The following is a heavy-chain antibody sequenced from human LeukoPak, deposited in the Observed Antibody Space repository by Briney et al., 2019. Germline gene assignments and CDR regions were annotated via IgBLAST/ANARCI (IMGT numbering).Heavy chain of an antibody. Sequence: ASVKVSCKASGYTFTGYYMDWVRQAPGQGLECMGWINPNSGGTNYAQKFPGRVTMPRDTSISTAYMELSRLRSDDTAVSYCARDPPYSSGWYTGVYYFDYWGQGTLVTVSS. CDR2: INPNSGGT. J-gene: IGHJ4*02. CDR1: GYTFTGYY. D-gene: IGHD6-19*01. CDR3: ARDPPYSSGWYTGVYYFDY. V-gene: IGHV1-2*02.